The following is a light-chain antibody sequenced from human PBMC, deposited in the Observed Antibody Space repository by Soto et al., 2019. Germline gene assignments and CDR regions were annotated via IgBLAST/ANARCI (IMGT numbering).Light chain of an antibody. CDR1: YTDVGGYNR. V-gene: IGLV2-14*01. CDR2: EVD. CDR3: VSYIESSLTHWV. Sequence: QSALTQPASVSGSPGQSITISCTGTYTDVGGYNRVSWYQHHAGKGPKMLIFEVDNRPSGISDRFSGSKSGDTASLTISDLQAEDEADYYCVSYIESSLTHWVFGGGTKLNVL. J-gene: IGLJ3*02.